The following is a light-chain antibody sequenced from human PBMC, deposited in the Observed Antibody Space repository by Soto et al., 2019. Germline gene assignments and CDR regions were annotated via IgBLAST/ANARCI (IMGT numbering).Light chain of an antibody. CDR3: HQRSNWPPT. Sequence: EIVMTQSPATLSVSPGERAILSCRASQSISINLAWYQQKPGQAPRLLIYAASNRAAGVPARFSGSWSGTEFTLTISSLQSEDFAVYYCHQRSNWPPTFGGGTKV. CDR1: QSISIN. CDR2: AAS. J-gene: IGKJ4*01. V-gene: IGKV3-15*01.